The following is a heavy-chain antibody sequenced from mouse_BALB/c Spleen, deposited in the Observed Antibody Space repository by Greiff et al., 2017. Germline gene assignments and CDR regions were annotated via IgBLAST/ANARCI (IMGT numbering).Heavy chain of an antibody. CDR1: GFTFSSFG. CDR2: ISSGSSTI. CDR3: ARGDYDPFAY. Sequence: EVKLVESGGGLVQPGGSRKLSCAASGFTFSSFGMHWVRQAPEKGLEWVAYISSGSSTIYYADTVKGRFTISRDNPKNTLFLQMTSLRSEDTAMYYCARGDYDPFAYWGQGTLVTVSA. V-gene: IGHV5-17*02. D-gene: IGHD2-4*01. J-gene: IGHJ3*01.